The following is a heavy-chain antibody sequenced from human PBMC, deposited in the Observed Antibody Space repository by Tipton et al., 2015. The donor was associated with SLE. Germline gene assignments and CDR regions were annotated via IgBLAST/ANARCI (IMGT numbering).Heavy chain of an antibody. CDR1: GGSISSYY. Sequence: TLSLTCTVSGGSISSYYWSWIRQPAGKGLEWIGRIYISGSGSINYNPSLKSRVTMSVDTSKNHFSLKLSSVSAADTAVYYCAKVRTGYAFDVWGQGTMVTVSS. V-gene: IGHV4-4*07. CDR3: AKVRTGYAFDV. D-gene: IGHD1-1*01. J-gene: IGHJ3*01. CDR2: IYISGSGSI.